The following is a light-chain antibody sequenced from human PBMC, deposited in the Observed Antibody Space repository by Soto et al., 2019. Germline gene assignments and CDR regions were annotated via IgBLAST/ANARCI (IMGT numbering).Light chain of an antibody. CDR3: SSYTSGSTLYV. Sequence: QSALTQPASVSGSPGQSITISCTGTSSDVGGYDYVSWYQQNPGKAPKLIIYEVSNRPSGVSNRFSGSKSGNTASLTISGLQAEDEADYYCSSYTSGSTLYVFGTGTKVTVL. V-gene: IGLV2-14*01. CDR1: SSDVGGYDY. CDR2: EVS. J-gene: IGLJ1*01.